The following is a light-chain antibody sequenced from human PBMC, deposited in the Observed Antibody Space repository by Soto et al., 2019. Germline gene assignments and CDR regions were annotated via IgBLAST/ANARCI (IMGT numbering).Light chain of an antibody. CDR3: TSYAGANNYYL. CDR1: SSDVGSYNY. V-gene: IGLV2-8*01. J-gene: IGLJ1*01. Sequence: QSVLTQPASVSGSPGQSITISCTGTSSDVGSYNYVSWYQLHPGKAPKLMIYEVSNRPSGVPDRFSGSKSGNTAFLTVSGLQADDEADYYCTSYAGANNYYLFGPGTKVTVL. CDR2: EVS.